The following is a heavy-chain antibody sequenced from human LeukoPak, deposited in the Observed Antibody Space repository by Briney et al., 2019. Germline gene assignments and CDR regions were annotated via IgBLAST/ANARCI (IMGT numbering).Heavy chain of an antibody. Sequence: PPETLSLTCTVSGGSISSSSYYWGWIRQPPGKGLEWIGSIYYSGSTYYNPSLKSRVTISVDTSKNQFSLKLSSVTAADTAVYYCARLTYGSGSYYPRGNYYMDVWGKGTTVTVSS. D-gene: IGHD3-10*01. CDR1: GGSISSSSYY. J-gene: IGHJ6*03. CDR2: IYYSGST. CDR3: ARLTYGSGSYYPRGNYYMDV. V-gene: IGHV4-39*07.